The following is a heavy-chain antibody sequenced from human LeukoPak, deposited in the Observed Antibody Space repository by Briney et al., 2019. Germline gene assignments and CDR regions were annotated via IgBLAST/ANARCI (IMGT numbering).Heavy chain of an antibody. D-gene: IGHD1-26*01. CDR3: AKPPEVGATVGYFDY. CDR1: GFTFSSYG. CDR2: ISYDGSNK. V-gene: IGHV3-30*18. Sequence: PGGSLRLSCAVSGFTFSSYGMHWVRQAPGKGLEWVALISYDGSNKYYADSVKGRFTISRDNSKNTLYLQMNSLRAEDTAVYYCAKPPEVGATVGYFDYWGQGTLVTVSS. J-gene: IGHJ4*02.